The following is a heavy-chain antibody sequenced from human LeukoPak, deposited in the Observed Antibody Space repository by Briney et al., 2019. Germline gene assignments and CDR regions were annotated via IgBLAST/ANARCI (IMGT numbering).Heavy chain of an antibody. D-gene: IGHD4-17*01. CDR1: GYTFTSYG. CDR3: ARAGGDGDYAYYYYYMDV. J-gene: IGHJ6*03. V-gene: IGHV1-18*01. Sequence: GASVKVSCKASGYTFTSYGIGWVRQAPGQGLEWMGWISAYNGNTNYAQKLQGRVTMTTDTSTSTAYMELRSLRSDDTAVYYCARAGGDGDYAYYYYYMDVWGKGTTVTVSS. CDR2: ISAYNGNT.